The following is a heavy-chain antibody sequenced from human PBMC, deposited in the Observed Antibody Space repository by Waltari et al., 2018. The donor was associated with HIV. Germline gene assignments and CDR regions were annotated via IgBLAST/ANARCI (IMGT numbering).Heavy chain of an antibody. J-gene: IGHJ3*02. Sequence: QLQLQESGPGLVKPSETLSLTCTVSDGSISGRDYYWGWLRQPPGKGLEWIASIYSTGPTYYTPSLRSRVTTSVDTSKNQFSLTLGSLTAADTAVYYCTREHEDTSDNAFDIWGQGTTVTVSS. CDR1: DGSISGRDYY. CDR2: IYSTGPT. V-gene: IGHV4-39*07. CDR3: TREHEDTSDNAFDI.